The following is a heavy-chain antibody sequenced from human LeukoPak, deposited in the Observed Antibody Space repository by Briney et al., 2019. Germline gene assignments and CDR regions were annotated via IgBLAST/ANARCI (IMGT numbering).Heavy chain of an antibody. CDR3: TTDWGMIVVVTSFDY. CDR1: GFSFSSYA. D-gene: IGHD3-22*01. CDR2: IGGSGDNT. J-gene: IGHJ4*02. Sequence: QPGGSLRLSCAASGFSFSSYAMSWVRQAPGKGLEWVSSIGGSGDNTFYADSVKDRFTISRDNSKNTLFLQMNSLRAEDTAVYYCTTDWGMIVVVTSFDYWGQGTLVTVSS. V-gene: IGHV3-23*01.